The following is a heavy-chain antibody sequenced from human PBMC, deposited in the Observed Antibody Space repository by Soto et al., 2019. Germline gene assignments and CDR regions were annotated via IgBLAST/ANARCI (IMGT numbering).Heavy chain of an antibody. CDR3: TPLGPS. CDR2: VKTKADGGTT. CDR1: GFTFSDAW. Sequence: EVQLVESGGGLVKPGGSLRLSCAASGFTFSDAWMNWVRQAPGKGLEWVGHVKTKADGGTTDYAAFVNGRFTISRDDSTHTRLIHMTNLKTEDKAMYYCTPLGPSWGQGTLVTVSS. V-gene: IGHV3-15*07. J-gene: IGHJ4*02.